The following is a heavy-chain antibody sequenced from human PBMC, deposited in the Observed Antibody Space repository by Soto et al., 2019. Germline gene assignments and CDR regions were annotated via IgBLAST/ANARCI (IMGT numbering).Heavy chain of an antibody. CDR2: IYYSGST. CDR1: GGSISSSSYY. J-gene: IGHJ6*02. CDR3: ASPSGYYHYYYYGMDV. D-gene: IGHD3-22*01. V-gene: IGHV4-39*01. Sequence: SETLSLTRTVSGGSISSSSYYWGWIRQPPGKGLEWMGSIYYSGSTYYKQSLKNRVTISVDTSKNQFSLKLNSVTAAVTAVFYCASPSGYYHYYYYGMDVWGQGTTVTVS.